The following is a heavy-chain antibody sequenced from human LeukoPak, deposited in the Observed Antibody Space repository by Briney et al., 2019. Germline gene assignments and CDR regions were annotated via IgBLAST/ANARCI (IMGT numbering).Heavy chain of an antibody. CDR1: GGSISSGGYY. CDR2: IYYSGST. D-gene: IGHD4-17*01. CDR3: ARLTSTVTTPLEFDY. J-gene: IGHJ4*02. Sequence: PSETLSLTCTVSGGSISSGGYYWSWIRQPPEKGLEWIGYIYYSGSTYYNPSLKSRVTISVDTFKKQFSLKLNSVTAADTAVYYCARLTSTVTTPLEFDYWGQGTLVTVSS. V-gene: IGHV4-31*03.